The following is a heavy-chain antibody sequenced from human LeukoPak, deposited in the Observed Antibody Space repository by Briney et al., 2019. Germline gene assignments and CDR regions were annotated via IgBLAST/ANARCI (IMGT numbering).Heavy chain of an antibody. CDR3: ARGRYLTTGGGAAAGFLDY. D-gene: IGHD6-13*01. J-gene: IGHJ4*02. V-gene: IGHV4-34*01. CDR1: GGSFSGYY. Sequence: PSETLSLTCAVYGGSFSGYYWSWIRQPPGKGLEWIGNIYYSGSTYYNPSLKSRVTISVDTSKNQFSLRLSSVTAADTAVYYCARGRYLTTGGGAAAGFLDYWGQGTLVTVSS. CDR2: IYYSGST.